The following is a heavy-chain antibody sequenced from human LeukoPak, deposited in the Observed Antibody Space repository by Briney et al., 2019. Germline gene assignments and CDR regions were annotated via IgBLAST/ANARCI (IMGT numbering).Heavy chain of an antibody. Sequence: PGRSLRLSCTASGFIFKNYGMHWVRQTPGKGLEWLAVIWSDGNIKYYADSVKGRFSISRDNFKNLLYLQMSGLRAEDTAVYYCANPRPGGGFDYWGQGTLVTVSS. CDR2: IWSDGNIK. CDR3: ANPRPGGGFDY. V-gene: IGHV3-33*06. D-gene: IGHD3-10*01. CDR1: GFIFKNYG. J-gene: IGHJ4*02.